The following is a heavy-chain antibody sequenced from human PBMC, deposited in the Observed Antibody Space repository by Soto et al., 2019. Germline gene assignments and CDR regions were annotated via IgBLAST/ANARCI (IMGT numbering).Heavy chain of an antibody. Sequence: PSEPLSLPCAVSGYSISSGYSWGWIRQPPAKGLEWIGTIYHSGSTYYNSSLKSRVTISVDTSKNQFSLRLSSVTAADTAVYYCARDSGTYLYYFDYWGQGTLVT. J-gene: IGHJ4*02. V-gene: IGHV4-38-2*02. CDR3: ARDSGTYLYYFDY. CDR2: IYHSGST. CDR1: GYSISSGYS. D-gene: IGHD1-26*01.